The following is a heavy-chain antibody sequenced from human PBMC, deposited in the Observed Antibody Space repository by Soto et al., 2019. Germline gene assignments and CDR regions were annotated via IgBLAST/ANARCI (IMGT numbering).Heavy chain of an antibody. Sequence: SETLSLTCTVSGGSISSSSYYWGWIRQPPGKGLEWIGSIYYSGSTYYNPSLKSRVTISVDTSKNQFSLKLSSVTAADTALYYCARLRMVRGVYSYYFDYWGQGTLVTVSS. D-gene: IGHD3-10*01. CDR3: ARLRMVRGVYSYYFDY. CDR1: GGSISSSSYY. CDR2: IYYSGST. V-gene: IGHV4-39*01. J-gene: IGHJ4*02.